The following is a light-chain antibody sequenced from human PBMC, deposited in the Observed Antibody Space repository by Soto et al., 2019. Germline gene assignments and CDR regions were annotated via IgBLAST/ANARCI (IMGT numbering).Light chain of an antibody. CDR3: LQHNSWPRT. J-gene: IGKJ1*01. CDR1: QSVSTN. CDR2: GAS. V-gene: IGKV3-15*01. Sequence: EIVMTQSPATLSVSPGERATLSCRASQSVSTNLAWYQQKPGQAPRLLIFGASTRATDVPARFSGSGSGTEFTLTISSLQSEDFAGYYCLQHNSWPRTFGQGTRLEV.